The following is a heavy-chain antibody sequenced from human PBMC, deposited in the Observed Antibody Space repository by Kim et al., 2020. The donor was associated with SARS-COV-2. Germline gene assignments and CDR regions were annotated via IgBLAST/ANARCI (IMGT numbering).Heavy chain of an antibody. CDR3: ARSPQVGWFHPRGWFDP. CDR2: INHSGST. CDR1: GGSFSGYY. D-gene: IGHD6-19*01. V-gene: IGHV4-34*01. J-gene: IGHJ5*02. Sequence: SETLSLTCAVYGGSFSGYYWSWIRQPPGKGLEWIGEINHSGSTNYNPSLKSRVTISVDTSKNQFSLKLSSVTAADTAVYYCARSPQVGWFHPRGWFDPWGQGTLATVSS.